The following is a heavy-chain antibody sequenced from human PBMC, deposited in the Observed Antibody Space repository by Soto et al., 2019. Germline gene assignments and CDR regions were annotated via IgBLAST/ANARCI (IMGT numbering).Heavy chain of an antibody. CDR2: INSDGSST. J-gene: IGHJ6*03. CDR1: GVSFSSCW. Sequence: GGSLRLACAACGVSFSSCWMHWVRQAPGKGLMWVSRINSDGSSTSYADSVKGRFTISRDNAKNTLYLQMNSLRAEDTAVYYCARGGRWFGELLSNYYYYYLDVWGKGTTVTVSS. CDR3: ARGGRWFGELLSNYYYYYLDV. D-gene: IGHD3-10*01. V-gene: IGHV3-74*01.